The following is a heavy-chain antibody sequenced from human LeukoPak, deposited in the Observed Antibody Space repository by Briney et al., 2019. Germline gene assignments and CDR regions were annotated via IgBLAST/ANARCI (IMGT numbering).Heavy chain of an antibody. V-gene: IGHV3-21*01. D-gene: IGHD4-17*01. CDR3: ARDPPHDYGDSATGVDY. Sequence: PGGSPRLSCAASGFTFSSYTMNWVRQAPGKGLEWVSSISSSSSYIYYADSVKGRFTISRDNAKNSLYLQMNSLRAEDTAVYYCARDPPHDYGDSATGVDYWGQGTLVTVSS. CDR2: ISSSSSYI. J-gene: IGHJ4*02. CDR1: GFTFSSYT.